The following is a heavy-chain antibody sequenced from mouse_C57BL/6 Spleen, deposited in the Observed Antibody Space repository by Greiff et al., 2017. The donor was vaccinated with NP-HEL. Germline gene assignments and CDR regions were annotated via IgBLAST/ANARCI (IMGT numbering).Heavy chain of an antibody. CDR1: GFTFSSYG. CDR3: ARHNYDYHWYFDV. D-gene: IGHD2-4*01. V-gene: IGHV5-6*01. Sequence: EVQLVESGGDLVKPGGSLKLSCAASGFTFSSYGMSWVRQTPDKRLEWVATISSGGSYTYYPDSVKGRFTISRDNAKNTLYLQMSSLKSEDTAMYYCARHNYDYHWYFDVWGTGTTVTVSS. CDR2: ISSGGSYT. J-gene: IGHJ1*03.